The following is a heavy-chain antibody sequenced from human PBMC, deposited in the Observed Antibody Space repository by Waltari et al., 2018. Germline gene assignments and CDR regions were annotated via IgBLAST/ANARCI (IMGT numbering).Heavy chain of an antibody. D-gene: IGHD1-26*01. V-gene: IGHV4-59*01. CDR3: ARVSVGAFDY. CDR1: VVSISSYY. J-gene: IGHJ4*02. CDR2: IFYTGST. Sequence: QGQLQESGPGLVKPSETRSLTCPVSVVSISSYYCSCIRQPPGKGLEWIGYIFYTGSTNYNPSLKSRVTISVDTSKYQFSLKLSSVNAADTAVYYCARVSVGAFDYWGQGILVTVSS.